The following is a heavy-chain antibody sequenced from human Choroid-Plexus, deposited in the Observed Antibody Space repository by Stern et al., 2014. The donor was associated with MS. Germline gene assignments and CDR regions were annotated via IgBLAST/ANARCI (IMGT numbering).Heavy chain of an antibody. CDR2: VSHDGSYK. D-gene: IGHD2/OR15-2a*01. V-gene: IGHV3-30*18. CDR3: AKDRQYLTYFFDH. CDR1: GFTFGSCA. J-gene: IGHJ5*02. Sequence: VQLVESGGGVVQPGRPLRLSCVASGFTFGSCAMPWVRQAPGTGLEWVGGVSHDGSYKYYADSVKGRFTISRDNSQNTLYMQMSSLRPEDTAVYYCAKDRQYLTYFFDHWGQGSLVTVSS.